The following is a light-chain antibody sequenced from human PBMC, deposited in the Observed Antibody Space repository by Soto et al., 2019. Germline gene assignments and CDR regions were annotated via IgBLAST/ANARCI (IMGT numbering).Light chain of an antibody. Sequence: QYMLTQPRSVSGAPGQRVTISCTGSSSNIGAGYHVHWYQQLPGTAPKLLIYANDNRPSGVPDRFSGSTSGTSASLAITGLQAEDEADYYCQSYDSSLVGSVFGTGTKVTVL. V-gene: IGLV1-40*01. J-gene: IGLJ1*01. CDR2: AND. CDR1: SSNIGAGYH. CDR3: QSYDSSLVGSV.